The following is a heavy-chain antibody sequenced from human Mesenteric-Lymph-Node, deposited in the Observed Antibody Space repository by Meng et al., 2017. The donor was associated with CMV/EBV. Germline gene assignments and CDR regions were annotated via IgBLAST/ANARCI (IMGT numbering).Heavy chain of an antibody. CDR2: IYHSRST. Sequence: VGSVSSSSLWSSFSQRPGKGLEWIGEIYHSRSTKYNPSLTSRVTISVDKSKNQFSLKLSSVTAADTAVYYCARDLDGSAAIRGSWFYWGQGTLVTVSS. D-gene: IGHD3-16*01. J-gene: IGHJ4*02. CDR1: VGSVSSSSL. V-gene: IGHV4-4*02. CDR3: ARDLDGSAAIRGSWFY.